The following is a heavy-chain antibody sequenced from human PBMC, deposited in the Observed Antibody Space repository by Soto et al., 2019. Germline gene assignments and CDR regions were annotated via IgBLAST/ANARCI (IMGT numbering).Heavy chain of an antibody. J-gene: IGHJ6*01. V-gene: IGHV3-11*01. CDR3: ARVRFGEWGYAMDV. Sequence: QVQLVESGGGLVKPGGSLRLSCAASGLTFSDCYMNWIRQAPGKGLEWVSYISSSGSSINYPGSVKGRFTISRDNAKNSLYLQMNSLGAEDTAMYYCARVRFGEWGYAMDVWGQGTTVTVSS. CDR2: ISSSGSSI. CDR1: GLTFSDCY. D-gene: IGHD3-10*01.